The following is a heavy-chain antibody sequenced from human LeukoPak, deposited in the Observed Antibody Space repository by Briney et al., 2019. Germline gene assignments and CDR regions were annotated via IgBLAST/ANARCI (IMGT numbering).Heavy chain of an antibody. Sequence: GGSLRLSCAASGFTVSSNYMSWVRQAPGKGLEWVSVIDSGGNTYYADSVKGRFTISRDNSKNTVYFQMNSLRAEDTAVYYCARREAFDIWGQGTLVIVSS. D-gene: IGHD1-26*01. CDR3: ARREAFDI. CDR1: GFTVSSNY. V-gene: IGHV3-66*04. J-gene: IGHJ3*02. CDR2: IDSGGNT.